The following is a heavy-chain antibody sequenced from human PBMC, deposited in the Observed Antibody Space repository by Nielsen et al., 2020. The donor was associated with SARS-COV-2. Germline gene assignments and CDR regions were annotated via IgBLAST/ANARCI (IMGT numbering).Heavy chain of an antibody. J-gene: IGHJ4*02. D-gene: IGHD6-19*01. CDR3: ARVYSSGWFETGFDY. Sequence: SETLSLTCAVYGGSLSGYYWTWIRQPPGKGLEWIGDIDHSGSTSYNPSLKSRVTISIDTSKIQFSLNLTSVTAADTAVYYCARVYSSGWFETGFDYWGQGTLVTVSS. CDR1: GGSLSGYY. CDR2: IDHSGST. V-gene: IGHV4-34*01.